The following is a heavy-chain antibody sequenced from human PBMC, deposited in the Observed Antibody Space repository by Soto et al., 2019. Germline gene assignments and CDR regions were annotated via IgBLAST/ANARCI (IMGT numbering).Heavy chain of an antibody. CDR2: IYYSGST. CDR1: GGSISSYY. D-gene: IGHD3-3*01. J-gene: IGHJ6*02. Sequence: KPSETLSLTCTVSGGSISSYYWSWIRQPPGKGLEWIGYIYYSGSTNYNPSLKSRVTISVDTSKNQFSLKLSSVTAADTAVYYCARGSQDFWSGYGYYYYGMDVWGQRTTVPVSS. V-gene: IGHV4-59*01. CDR3: ARGSQDFWSGYGYYYYGMDV.